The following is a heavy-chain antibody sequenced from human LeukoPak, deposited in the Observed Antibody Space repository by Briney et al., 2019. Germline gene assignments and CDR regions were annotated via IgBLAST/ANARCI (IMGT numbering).Heavy chain of an antibody. CDR2: ISSSSSYI. CDR1: GFTFSSYS. CDR3: ARDERKRYSSGWYDRYYYYMDV. J-gene: IGHJ6*03. Sequence: PGGSLRLSCAASGFTFSSYSMNWVRQAPGKGLEWVSSISSSSSYIYYADSVKGRFTISRDNAKNSLYLQMNSLRAEDTAVYYCARDERKRYSSGWYDRYYYYMDVWGKGTTVTISS. D-gene: IGHD6-19*01. V-gene: IGHV3-21*01.